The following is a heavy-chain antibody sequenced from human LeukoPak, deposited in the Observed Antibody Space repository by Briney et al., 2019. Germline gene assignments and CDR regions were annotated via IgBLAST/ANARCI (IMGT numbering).Heavy chain of an antibody. D-gene: IGHD3-22*01. J-gene: IGHJ4*02. Sequence: SQTLSLTCTVSGGSISSGGYYWSWIRQHPGEGLEWIGYIYYSGSTYYNPSLKSRVTISVDTSKNQFSLKLSSVTAADTAVYYCARLRGGYSSEPGLFDYWGQGTLVTVSS. CDR1: GGSISSGGYY. V-gene: IGHV4-31*03. CDR2: IYYSGST. CDR3: ARLRGGYSSEPGLFDY.